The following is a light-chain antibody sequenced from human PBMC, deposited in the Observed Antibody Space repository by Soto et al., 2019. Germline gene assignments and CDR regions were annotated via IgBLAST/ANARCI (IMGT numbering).Light chain of an antibody. V-gene: IGLV1-40*01. J-gene: IGLJ3*02. CDR2: DNN. Sequence: QSVLTQPPSVSGAPGQRVTISCTGSSSNIGAGYGVHWYQQGPGTAPKLLIYDNNNRPSGVPDRFSGSKSGTSASLAITGLQAEDEADYYCQSYDSSLSGSRVFGGGTKLTVL. CDR1: SSNIGAGYG. CDR3: QSYDSSLSGSRV.